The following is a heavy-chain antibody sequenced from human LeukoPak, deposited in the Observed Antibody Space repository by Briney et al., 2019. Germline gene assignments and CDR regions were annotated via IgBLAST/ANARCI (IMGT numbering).Heavy chain of an antibody. CDR2: IYYSGST. J-gene: IGHJ4*02. Sequence: SETLSLTCTVSGGSISSYYWSWIRQPPGKGLEWIGRIYYSGSTNYNPSLKSRVTMSVDTSKNQFSLKLSSVTAADTAVYYCERGNTPSPGIGADGGLASWGQGTLVTVSS. CDR1: GGSISSYY. V-gene: IGHV4-59*12. D-gene: IGHD6-13*01. CDR3: ERGNTPSPGIGADGGLAS.